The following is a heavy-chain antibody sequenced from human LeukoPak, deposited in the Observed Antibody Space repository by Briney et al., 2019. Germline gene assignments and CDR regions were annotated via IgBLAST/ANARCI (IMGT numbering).Heavy chain of an antibody. CDR3: ASRAVAGVFDY. D-gene: IGHD6-19*01. J-gene: IGHJ4*02. Sequence: PSETLSLTCGVYGGSFSGYYWSWIRQPPGKGLEWIGEINHSGSTNYNPSLKSRVTISVDTSKNQFSLKLSSVTAADTAVYYCASRAVAGVFDYWGQGTLVTVSS. CDR2: INHSGST. CDR1: GGSFSGYY. V-gene: IGHV4-34*01.